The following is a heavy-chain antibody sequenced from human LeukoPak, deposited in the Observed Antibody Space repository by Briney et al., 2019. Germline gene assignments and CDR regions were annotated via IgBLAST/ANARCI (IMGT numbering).Heavy chain of an antibody. J-gene: IGHJ4*02. CDR3: ARDRLGIFDY. V-gene: IGHV3-53*01. Sequence: GGSLRLSCAASGFTFSSYAMHWVRQAPGKGLEWVSVIYSGGSTYYADSVKGRFTISRDNSKNTLYLQMNSLRAEDTAVYYCARDRLGIFDYWGQGTLVTVSS. D-gene: IGHD7-27*01. CDR2: IYSGGST. CDR1: GFTFSSYA.